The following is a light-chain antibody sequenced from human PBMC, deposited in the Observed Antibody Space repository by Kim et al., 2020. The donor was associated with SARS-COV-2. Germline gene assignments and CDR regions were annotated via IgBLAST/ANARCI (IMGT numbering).Light chain of an antibody. V-gene: IGKV4-1*01. Sequence: ATINCKSSQSVLHSSNSMNYLAWYQHKRGQPPKLLIYWSSTRESGVPDRVSGSGSATDFTLTISSLQAEDVAVYYCEQYYTTPPTFGQGTKVDIK. J-gene: IGKJ1*01. CDR2: WSS. CDR3: EQYYTTPPT. CDR1: QSVLHSSNSMNY.